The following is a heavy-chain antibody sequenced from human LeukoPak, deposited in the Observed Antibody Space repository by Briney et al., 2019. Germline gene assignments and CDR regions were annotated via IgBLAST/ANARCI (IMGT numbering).Heavy chain of an antibody. CDR3: ARGGYYDILTRVFDS. CDR1: GFKFSSYS. D-gene: IGHD3-9*01. CDR2: ISSSSSYI. Sequence: GGSLRLSCAASGFKFSSYSMKWVRQAPGKGLEWVSSISSSSSYIYYADSVKGRFTISRDNAKNSLYLQMNSLRAEDTAVYYCARGGYYDILTRVFDSWGQGTLVTVSS. J-gene: IGHJ4*02. V-gene: IGHV3-21*01.